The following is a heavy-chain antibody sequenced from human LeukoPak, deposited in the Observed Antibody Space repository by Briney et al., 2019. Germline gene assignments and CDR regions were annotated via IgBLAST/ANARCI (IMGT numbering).Heavy chain of an antibody. CDR1: RDSMKSYY. Sequence: SETLSLTCTVFRDSMKSYYWSWLRQPPGKGLEWIGYIYYTGSTDYNPSLKSRVTISVDTSKSQFSLKLSSVTAADTAVYYCARYTGSWFDPWGQGTLVTVSS. V-gene: IGHV4-59*08. CDR2: IYYTGST. J-gene: IGHJ5*02. D-gene: IGHD2-8*02. CDR3: ARYTGSWFDP.